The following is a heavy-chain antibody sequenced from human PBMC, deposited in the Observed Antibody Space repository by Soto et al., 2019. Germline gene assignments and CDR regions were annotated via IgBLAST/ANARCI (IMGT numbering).Heavy chain of an antibody. V-gene: IGHV4-4*07. D-gene: IGHD2-8*01. CDR3: ARDDLYQWSFDY. Sequence: QVQLQESGPGLLKPSETLFLTCTVSGVSLNPYYWSWIRQPAGRGLEWIGRVYSTGRNNYNPSLKRRVTMSADTSKNQLSLKLTSVTAADTAVYYCARDDLYQWSFDYWGQGILGTVSS. CDR1: GVSLNPYY. CDR2: VYSTGRN. J-gene: IGHJ4*02.